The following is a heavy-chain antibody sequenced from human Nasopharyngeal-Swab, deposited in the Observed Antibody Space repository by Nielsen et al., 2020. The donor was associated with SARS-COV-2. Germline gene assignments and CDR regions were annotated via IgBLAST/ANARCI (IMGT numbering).Heavy chain of an antibody. V-gene: IGHV4-38-2*02. CDR1: GSSISSGYY. D-gene: IGHD6-19*01. Sequence: GSLRLSCTVSGSSISSGYYWGRIRQPPGKGLEWIGSIYHSGSTYYNPSLKSRVTISVDTSKNQFSLKLSSVTAADTAVYYCARGGYSSGWVVYWGQGTLVTVSS. CDR3: ARGGYSSGWVVY. J-gene: IGHJ4*02. CDR2: IYHSGST.